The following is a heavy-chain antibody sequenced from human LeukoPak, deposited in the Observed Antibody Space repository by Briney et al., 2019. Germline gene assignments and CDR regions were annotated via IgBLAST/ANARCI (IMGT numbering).Heavy chain of an antibody. D-gene: IGHD3-3*01. CDR1: GYTFTSYD. CDR3: ARAYYDFWSGYYPHFDY. CDR2: MNPNSGNT. V-gene: IGHV1-8*03. J-gene: IGHJ4*02. Sequence: ASVKVSCKASGYTFTSYDINWVRQATGQGLEWMGWMNPNSGNTGYAQKFQGRVTITRNTSISTAYMELSSLRSEDTAVYYCARAYYDFWSGYYPHFDYWGQGTLVTVSS.